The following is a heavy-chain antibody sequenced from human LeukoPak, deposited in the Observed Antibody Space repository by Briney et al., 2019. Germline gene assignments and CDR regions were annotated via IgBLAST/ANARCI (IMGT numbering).Heavy chain of an antibody. Sequence: PSETLSLTCTVSGVSISNSLYHWGWIRRPPGRGREWIGSIHFSGDTDYNPSLKSRVTISVDTSKDQFSLKLSSVTAADTAVYYCARTLRYYYGMDVRGQGTTVTVSS. D-gene: IGHD3-16*01. CDR3: ARTLRYYYGMDV. CDR1: GVSISNSLYH. V-gene: IGHV4-39*07. J-gene: IGHJ6*02. CDR2: IHFSGDT.